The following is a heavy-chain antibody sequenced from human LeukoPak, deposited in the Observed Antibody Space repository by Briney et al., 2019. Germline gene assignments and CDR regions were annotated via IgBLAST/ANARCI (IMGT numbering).Heavy chain of an antibody. V-gene: IGHV3-21*01. D-gene: IGHD3-10*01. CDR3: ARDMRFGELSWLDP. Sequence: GGSLRLSCAASGFTFSSYSMNWVRQAPGKGLEWVSSISSSSYIYYADSVKGRFTISRDNAKNSLYLQMNSLRAEDTAVYYCARDMRFGELSWLDPWGQGTLVTVSS. J-gene: IGHJ5*02. CDR2: ISSSSYI. CDR1: GFTFSSYS.